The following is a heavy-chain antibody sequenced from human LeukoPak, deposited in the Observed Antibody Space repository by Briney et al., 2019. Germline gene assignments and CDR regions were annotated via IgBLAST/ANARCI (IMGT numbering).Heavy chain of an antibody. CDR3: AKGDITRVRGGYFDY. J-gene: IGHJ4*02. Sequence: PGRSLRLSCAASGFTFSSYGMHWVRQAPGKGLEWVAVISYDGSNKYYADSVKGRFTISRDNSKNTLYLQMNSLRAEDTAVYYCAKGDITRVRGGYFDYWGQGTLVTVSS. D-gene: IGHD3-10*01. CDR1: GFTFSSYG. CDR2: ISYDGSNK. V-gene: IGHV3-30*18.